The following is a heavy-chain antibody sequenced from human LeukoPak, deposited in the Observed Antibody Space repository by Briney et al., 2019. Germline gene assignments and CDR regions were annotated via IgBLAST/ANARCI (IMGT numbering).Heavy chain of an antibody. Sequence: SETLSLTCTVSGGFISSYSYHWGWIRQPPGKGLEWIGSIYYSGSTYYNPSLKSRVTISVDTSKNQFSLKLSSATAADTAVYYCARPSTKYSSSSGYFQHWGQGTLVTVSS. J-gene: IGHJ1*01. D-gene: IGHD6-6*01. CDR3: ARPSTKYSSSSGYFQH. CDR2: IYYSGST. V-gene: IGHV4-39*01. CDR1: GGFISSYSYH.